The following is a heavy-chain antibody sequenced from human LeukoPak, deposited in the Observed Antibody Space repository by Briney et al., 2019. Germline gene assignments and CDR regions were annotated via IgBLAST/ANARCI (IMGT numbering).Heavy chain of an antibody. D-gene: IGHD1-26*01. CDR1: GYTFTGYY. J-gene: IGHJ4*02. CDR2: INPNSGGT. V-gene: IGHV1-2*02. CDR3: ARERIVGATRVDY. Sequence: VASVKISCKASGYTFTGYYMHWVRQAPGQGLEWMGWINPNSGGTNYAQKFQGRVTMTRDTSISTAYMELSRLRSDDTAVYYCARERIVGATRVDYWGQGTLVTVSS.